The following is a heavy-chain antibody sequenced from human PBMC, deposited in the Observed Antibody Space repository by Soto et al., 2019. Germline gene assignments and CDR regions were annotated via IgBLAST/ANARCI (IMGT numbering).Heavy chain of an antibody. V-gene: IGHV3-30-3*01. D-gene: IGHD6-19*01. Sequence: GGSLRLSCAASGFTFSSYAMHWVRQAPGKGLEWVAVISYDGSNKYYADSVKGRFTISRDNSKNTLYLQMNSLRAEDTAVYYCARAPVWPDEQWLPKSRSYFDNWGQGTLVTVSS. CDR3: ARAPVWPDEQWLPKSRSYFDN. J-gene: IGHJ4*02. CDR2: ISYDGSNK. CDR1: GFTFSSYA.